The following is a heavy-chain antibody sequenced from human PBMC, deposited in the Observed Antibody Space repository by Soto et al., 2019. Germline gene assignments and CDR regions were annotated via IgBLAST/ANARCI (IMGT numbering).Heavy chain of an antibody. CDR1: GFTFSSYW. CDR2: INSDGSST. V-gene: IGHV3-74*01. J-gene: IGHJ4*02. Sequence: GGSLRLSCAASGFTFSSYWMHWVRQAPGKGLVWVSRINSDGSSTSYADSVKGRFTISRDNSKNTVYLQMSSLRAEDTAVYYCARDKITGLFDYWGQGTLVTVSS. D-gene: IGHD2-8*02. CDR3: ARDKITGLFDY.